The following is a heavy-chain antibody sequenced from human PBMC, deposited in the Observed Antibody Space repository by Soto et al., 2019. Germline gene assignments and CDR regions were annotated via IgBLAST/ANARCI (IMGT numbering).Heavy chain of an antibody. CDR3: ARSSSDAFDI. D-gene: IGHD2-2*01. J-gene: IGHJ3*02. CDR2: ISYDGGNK. CDR1: GFTFSSYA. V-gene: IGHV3-30-3*01. Sequence: GGSLRLSCAASGFTFSSYAMHWVRQAPGKGLEWVAVISYDGGNKYYADSVKGRFTISRDNSKNTLYLQMNSLRAEDTAVYYCARSSSDAFDIWGQGTMVTVSS.